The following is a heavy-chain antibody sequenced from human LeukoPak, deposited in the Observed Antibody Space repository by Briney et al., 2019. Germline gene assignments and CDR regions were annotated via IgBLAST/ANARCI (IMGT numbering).Heavy chain of an antibody. CDR2: IRSNANNYAT. CDR1: GFTFSGSA. D-gene: IGHD6-13*01. V-gene: IGHV3-73*01. J-gene: IGHJ6*03. Sequence: PGGSLRLSCAASGFTFSGSAIHWVRQSSGKGLEWVGRIRSNANNYATTYGASVNGRFSISRDDSENTAYLHMNSLKTEDTAVYYCSRVQAGRFSYFYMDVWGKGTTVTVSS. CDR3: SRVQAGRFSYFYMDV.